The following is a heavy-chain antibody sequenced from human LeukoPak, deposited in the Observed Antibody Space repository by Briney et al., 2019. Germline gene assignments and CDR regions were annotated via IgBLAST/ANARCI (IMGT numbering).Heavy chain of an antibody. CDR1: GYSISSGYY. Sequence: PSETLSLTCTASGYSISSGYYWGWIRQPPGKGLEWVSAISGSGGSTYYADSVKGRFTISRDNSKNTLYLQMNSLRAEDTAVYYCAKTYSGNSYGFPWGQGTLVTVSS. CDR3: AKTYSGNSYGFP. D-gene: IGHD5-18*01. CDR2: ISGSGGST. J-gene: IGHJ5*02. V-gene: IGHV3-23*01.